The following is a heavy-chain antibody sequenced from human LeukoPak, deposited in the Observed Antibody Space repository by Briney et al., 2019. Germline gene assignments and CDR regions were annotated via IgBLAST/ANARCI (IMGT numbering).Heavy chain of an antibody. CDR3: PRGPAGGLSRSDP. CDR1: GRSINRYY. Sequence: AEPLSLTCTLSGRSINRYYWSWIPQPTGKGLERIGRIYTSGCTNYNPSLKSRVTMSVDTPKNQCSLKLSSVTAAATAVYYCPRGPAGGLSRSDPWGQGTLVTASS. J-gene: IGHJ5*02. V-gene: IGHV4-4*07. D-gene: IGHD6-13*01. CDR2: IYTSGCT.